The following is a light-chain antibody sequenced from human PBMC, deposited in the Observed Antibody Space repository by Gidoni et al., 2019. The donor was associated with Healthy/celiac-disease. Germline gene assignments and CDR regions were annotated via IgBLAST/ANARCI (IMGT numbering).Light chain of an antibody. CDR3: SSYAGSNNLV. J-gene: IGLJ1*01. V-gene: IGLV2-8*01. Sequence: QSALTHPPSAPGSPGQSVTISCTGTSSDVGGYKYVSWYQQHPGKAPKLMIYEVSKRPSGVPDRFSGSKSGNTASLTVSGLQAEDEADYYCSSYAGSNNLVFGTGTKVTVL. CDR2: EVS. CDR1: SSDVGGYKY.